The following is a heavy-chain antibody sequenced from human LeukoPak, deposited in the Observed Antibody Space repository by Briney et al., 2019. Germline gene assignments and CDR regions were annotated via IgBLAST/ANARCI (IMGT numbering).Heavy chain of an antibody. CDR1: GYTFSNYG. V-gene: IGHV1-18*01. J-gene: IGHJ4*02. Sequence: GASVKVSCKASGYTFSNYGISWVRQAPGPGLEWMGWISPHSGNTNYAQNLRGRVTMTTDTSTSTAYMELRSLTSDDTATYYCARDGFSTGSHDYWGQGTLVTVSS. CDR3: ARDGFSTGSHDY. CDR2: ISPHSGNT. D-gene: IGHD6-19*01.